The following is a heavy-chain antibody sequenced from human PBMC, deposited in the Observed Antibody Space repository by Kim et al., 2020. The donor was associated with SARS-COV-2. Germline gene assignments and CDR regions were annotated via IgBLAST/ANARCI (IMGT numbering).Heavy chain of an antibody. D-gene: IGHD1-26*01. CDR2: ISSSTSFI. CDR1: GFTFSSYS. CDR3: AKTAERGTRQPRTGMDV. J-gene: IGHJ6*01. V-gene: IGHV3-21*01. Sequence: GGSLRLSCAGSGFTFSSYSLSWVRQAPGRGLEWVSSISSSTSFIYYADSVRGRFTISRDNAQSSLFLQLNSLRVNDTAVYYCAKTAERGTRQPRTGMDV.